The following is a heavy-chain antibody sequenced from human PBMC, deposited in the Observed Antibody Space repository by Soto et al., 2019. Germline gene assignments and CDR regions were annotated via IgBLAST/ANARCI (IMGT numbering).Heavy chain of an antibody. CDR1: GYSLTTHW. V-gene: IGHV5-10-1*01. Sequence: GESLKISGEGSGYSLTTHWSNSVRQRPGKGLEWMGRIDPSQSYFTHNPPFQGHVTISADKSTSKACPQWNRLEASDTAIYYCAGFRSSWSGDGRLDFWGPGTLVTVSS. J-gene: IGHJ4*02. CDR3: AGFRSSWSGDGRLDF. CDR2: IDPSQSYF. D-gene: IGHD6-13*01.